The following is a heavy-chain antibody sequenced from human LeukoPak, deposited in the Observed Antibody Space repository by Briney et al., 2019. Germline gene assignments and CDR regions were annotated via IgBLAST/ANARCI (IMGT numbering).Heavy chain of an antibody. Sequence: PGGSLRLSCAASGFTFDDYGMSWVRHATGKGLGWVSGINWNGGSTGYADSVKGRFTISRDTANNSLYLQMNSLRAEDTALYYCARGRYSSSWHPYWGQGTLVTVSS. CDR3: ARGRYSSSWHPY. J-gene: IGHJ4*02. CDR2: INWNGGST. CDR1: GFTFDDYG. D-gene: IGHD6-13*01. V-gene: IGHV3-20*04.